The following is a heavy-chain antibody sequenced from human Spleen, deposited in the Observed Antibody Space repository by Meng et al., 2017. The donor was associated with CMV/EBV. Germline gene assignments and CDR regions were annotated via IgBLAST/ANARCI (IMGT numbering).Heavy chain of an antibody. CDR3: AAAAGKTDSFDI. J-gene: IGHJ3*02. Sequence: GESLKISCAASGLTFRSYGMHWVRQAPGKGLEWVALISYDGNNKYYTDSVKGRFTISRDNSKNTLYLQMNSLRAEDTAVYYCAAAAGKTDSFDIWGQGTMVTVSS. V-gene: IGHV3-30*03. CDR2: ISYDGNNK. CDR1: GLTFRSYG. D-gene: IGHD6-13*01.